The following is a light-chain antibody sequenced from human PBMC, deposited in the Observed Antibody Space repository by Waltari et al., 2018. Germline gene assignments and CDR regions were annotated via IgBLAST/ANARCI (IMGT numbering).Light chain of an antibody. CDR2: AAS. J-gene: IGKJ5*01. Sequence: DIQMTQSPSSLSASVGXRVTITCRASQSITNYLNWYQQKPGKAPELLIYAASSLQGGVPSRFSGSGSGTDVTLTISSLQPEDFATYYCQQSYSMPFTFGQGTRLEIK. V-gene: IGKV1-39*01. CDR3: QQSYSMPFT. CDR1: QSITNY.